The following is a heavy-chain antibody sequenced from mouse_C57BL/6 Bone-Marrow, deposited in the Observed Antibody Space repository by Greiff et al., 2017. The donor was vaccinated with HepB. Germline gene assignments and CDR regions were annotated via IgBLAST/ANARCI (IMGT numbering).Heavy chain of an antibody. J-gene: IGHJ3*01. CDR3: ARGGSPAWFDY. Sequence: VQLQQSGPELVKPGASVKISCKASGYAFSSSWMNWVKQRPGKGLEWIGRIYPGDGDTNYNGKFKGKATLTADKSSSTAYMQLSSLASEDSAVYCSARGGSPAWFDYWGQGTLVTVSA. CDR2: IYPGDGDT. V-gene: IGHV1-82*01. D-gene: IGHD1-1*02. CDR1: GYAFSSSW.